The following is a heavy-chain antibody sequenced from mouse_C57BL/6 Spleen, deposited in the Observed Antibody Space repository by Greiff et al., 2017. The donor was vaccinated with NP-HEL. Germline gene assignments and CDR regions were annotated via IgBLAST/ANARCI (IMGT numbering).Heavy chain of an antibody. Sequence: EVQLVESGGGLVKPGGSLKLSCAASGFTFSDYGMHWVRQAPEKGLEWVAYISSGSSTIYYADTVKGRFPIARDNAKNTLFLQMTSLRSEDTDMYYCARKEAFYYDYDGVADWGQGTLVTVSA. CDR1: GFTFSDYG. CDR3: ARKEAFYYDYDGVAD. D-gene: IGHD2-4*01. V-gene: IGHV5-17*01. J-gene: IGHJ3*01. CDR2: ISSGSSTI.